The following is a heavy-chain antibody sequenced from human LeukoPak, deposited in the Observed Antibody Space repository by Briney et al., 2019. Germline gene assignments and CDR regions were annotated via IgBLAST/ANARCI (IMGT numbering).Heavy chain of an antibody. D-gene: IGHD3-10*01. V-gene: IGHV3-30-3*01. CDR3: AKGSDYYGTLYYFDY. J-gene: IGHJ4*02. CDR1: GFTFSSYA. CDR2: ISYDGSNK. Sequence: GRSLRLSCAASGFTFSSYAMHWVRQAPGKGLEWVAVISYDGSNKYYADSVKGRFTISRDNSKNTLYLQMNSLRAEDTAVYYCAKGSDYYGTLYYFDYWGQGTLVTVSS.